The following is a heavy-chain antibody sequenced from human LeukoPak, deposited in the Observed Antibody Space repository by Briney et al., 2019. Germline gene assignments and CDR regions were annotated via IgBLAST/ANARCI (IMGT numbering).Heavy chain of an antibody. V-gene: IGHV3-30*02. Sequence: PGGSLRLSCAASGFTFSSYGMHWVRQAPGKGLEWVAFMRYDTTNKYYADSVKGRFTISRDNSRNTLYLQMSSLTAEDTAVYYCAKWATATFYYNSGSYNDYWGQGTLVTVSS. CDR2: MRYDTTNK. CDR1: GFTFSSYG. J-gene: IGHJ4*02. D-gene: IGHD3-10*01. CDR3: AKWATATFYYNSGSYNDY.